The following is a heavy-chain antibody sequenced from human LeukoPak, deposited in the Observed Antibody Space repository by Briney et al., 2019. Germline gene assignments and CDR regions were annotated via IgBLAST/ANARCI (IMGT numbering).Heavy chain of an antibody. CDR1: GFTFSSYG. V-gene: IGHV3-30*18. D-gene: IGHD3-10*01. J-gene: IGHJ4*02. CDR3: AKELYFGSGSYPDY. Sequence: GRSLRLSCAASGFTFSSYGMHWVRQAPGKGLEWVVVISHDGSDNHYADSVKGRFTISRDNSKNTVYPQMSSLRPEDTAVYFCAKELYFGSGSYPDYWGQGTLVRVSS. CDR2: ISHDGSDN.